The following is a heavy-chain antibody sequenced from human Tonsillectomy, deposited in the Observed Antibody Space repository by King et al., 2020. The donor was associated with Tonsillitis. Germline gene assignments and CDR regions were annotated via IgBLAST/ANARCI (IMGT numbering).Heavy chain of an antibody. CDR2: INSDGSST. J-gene: IGHJ6*03. D-gene: IGHD2-8*02. Sequence: VQLVESGGGLVQPGGSLRLSCAASGFTFNIYWMHWVRQAPGKGLVWVSRINSDGSSTSYADSVKGRFTISRDNAKNTLYLQMNSLRAEDAAGYYCARKAPSIPDRVVYAIGGVDFYYYYMDVWGKGTTVTVSS. CDR1: GFTFNIYW. V-gene: IGHV3-74*01. CDR3: ARKAPSIPDRVVYAIGGVDFYYYYMDV.